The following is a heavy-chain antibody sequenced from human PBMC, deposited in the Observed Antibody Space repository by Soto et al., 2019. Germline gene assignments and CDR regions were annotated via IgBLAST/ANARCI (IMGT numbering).Heavy chain of an antibody. D-gene: IGHD3-22*01. V-gene: IGHV4-39*01. CDR1: GGSISSSSYY. Sequence: PSETLSLTCTVSGGSISSSSYYWGWIRQPPGKGLEWIGSIYYSGNTYYNPSLKSRVTISVDTSKNQFSLKLSSVTAADTAVYYCARLQPDIPNNYDSSGYYGYYFDYWGQGTLVTVSS. CDR3: ARLQPDIPNNYDSSGYYGYYFDY. J-gene: IGHJ4*02. CDR2: IYYSGNT.